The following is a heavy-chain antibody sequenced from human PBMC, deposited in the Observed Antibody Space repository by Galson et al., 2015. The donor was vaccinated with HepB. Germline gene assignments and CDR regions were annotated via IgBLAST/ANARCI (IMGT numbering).Heavy chain of an antibody. D-gene: IGHD6-13*01. V-gene: IGHV3-30*18. CDR1: GFTFSSYG. Sequence: SLRLSCAASGFTFSSYGMHWVRQAPGKGLEWVAVISYDGSNKYYADSVKGRFTISRDNSKNTLYLQMNSLRAEDTAVYYCAKLSAAAGTLVYWGQGTLVTVSS. J-gene: IGHJ4*02. CDR2: ISYDGSNK. CDR3: AKLSAAAGTLVY.